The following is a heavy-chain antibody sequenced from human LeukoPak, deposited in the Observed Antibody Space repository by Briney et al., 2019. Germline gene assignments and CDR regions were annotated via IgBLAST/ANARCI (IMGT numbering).Heavy chain of an antibody. CDR2: INQDGSDK. V-gene: IGHV3-7*01. D-gene: IGHD3-16*02. Sequence: GGSLRLSCAASGFTFSSYWMSWVRQAPGKGLEWVANINQDGSDKYYVDSVTGRFTISKDTAKNSVYLQMNSLRVEDTAVYYCTRDPPLSSERESAYWGQGTLVTVSS. CDR3: TRDPPLSSERESAY. CDR1: GFTFSSYW. J-gene: IGHJ4*02.